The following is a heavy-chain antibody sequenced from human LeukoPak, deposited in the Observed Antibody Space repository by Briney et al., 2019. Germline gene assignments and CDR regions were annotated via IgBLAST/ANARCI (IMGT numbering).Heavy chain of an antibody. D-gene: IGHD4-23*01. CDR2: IVSGGSNT. V-gene: IGHV3-74*01. CDR1: GFTFSSYW. Sequence: QPGGSLRLSCAASGFTFSSYWMNWVRQVPGKGLVWVSRIVSGGSNTNYADSVKGRFTISRDNAKNTLYLRMNSLRVEDTAVYYCARGRPHGNDYWGQGTLVTVSS. J-gene: IGHJ4*02. CDR3: ARGRPHGNDY.